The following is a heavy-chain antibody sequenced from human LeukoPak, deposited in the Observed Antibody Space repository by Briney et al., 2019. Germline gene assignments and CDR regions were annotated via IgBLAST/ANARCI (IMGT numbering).Heavy chain of an antibody. CDR1: GYTFTSYY. CDR2: INPSGGST. Sequence: ASVKVSCKASGYTFTSYYMHWVRQAPGQGLEWMGIINPSGGSTSYAQKFQGRVTMTRDTSTSTVYMELSSLRSEDTAVYYCARDETYYYGSGSYDYRDYYYYYGMDVWGQGTTVTVSS. D-gene: IGHD3-10*01. J-gene: IGHJ6*02. CDR3: ARDETYYYGSGSYDYRDYYYYYGMDV. V-gene: IGHV1-46*01.